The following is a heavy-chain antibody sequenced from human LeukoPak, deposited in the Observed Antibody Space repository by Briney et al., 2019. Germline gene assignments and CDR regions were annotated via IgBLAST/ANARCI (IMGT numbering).Heavy chain of an antibody. V-gene: IGHV3-7*01. Sequence: PGGSLRLSCAASGFTFSSYWMSWVRQAPGKGLEWVANIKQDGSEKYYVDSVKGRFTISRDNAKNSLYLQMNSLRAEDTAVYYCARDPGFDWLPQYWYFDLWGRGTLVTVSS. D-gene: IGHD3-9*01. J-gene: IGHJ2*01. CDR2: IKQDGSEK. CDR3: ARDPGFDWLPQYWYFDL. CDR1: GFTFSSYW.